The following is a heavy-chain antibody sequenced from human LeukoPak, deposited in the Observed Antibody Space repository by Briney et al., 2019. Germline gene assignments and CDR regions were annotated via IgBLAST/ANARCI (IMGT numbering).Heavy chain of an antibody. J-gene: IGHJ2*01. Sequence: GASVKVSCKVSGYTLTELSMHWVRQAPGKGLEWMGGFDPEDGETIYAQKFQGRVAMTEDTSTDTAYMELSSLRSEDTAVYYCATGPWGTGWYFDLWGRGTLVTVSS. V-gene: IGHV1-24*01. CDR3: ATGPWGTGWYFDL. CDR1: GYTLTELS. CDR2: FDPEDGET. D-gene: IGHD7-27*01.